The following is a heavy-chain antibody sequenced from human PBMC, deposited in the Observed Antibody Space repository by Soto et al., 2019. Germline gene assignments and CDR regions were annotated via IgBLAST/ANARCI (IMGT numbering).Heavy chain of an antibody. D-gene: IGHD3-16*01. V-gene: IGHV2-5*05. Sequence: QIPLKESGPTLVKPTQTFTLTSTFSGFSLNTTALCVGSIRQPSGKSLERLVLIYWHGVKRSGPSLKSSLAITTDTSINQVVLKMTDMDAVDTATYCCAHREGDDYLWGSYRTAFDMWRRGTMVTVSS. CDR3: AHREGDDYLWGSYRTAFDM. CDR2: IYWHGVK. CDR1: GFSLNTTALC. J-gene: IGHJ3*02.